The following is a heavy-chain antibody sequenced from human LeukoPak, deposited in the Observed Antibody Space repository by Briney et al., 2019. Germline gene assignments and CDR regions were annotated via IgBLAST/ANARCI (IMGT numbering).Heavy chain of an antibody. CDR3: AKDRSITIFGVVKANWFDP. J-gene: IGHJ5*02. V-gene: IGHV3-33*06. CDR2: IWYDGSNK. CDR1: GFTFSSYG. D-gene: IGHD3-3*01. Sequence: PGGSLRLSCAASGFTFSSYGMHWVRQAPGKGLEWVAVIWYDGSNKYYADSVKGRLTISRDNSKNTLYLQMNSLRAEDTAVYYCAKDRSITIFGVVKANWFDPWGQGTLVTVSS.